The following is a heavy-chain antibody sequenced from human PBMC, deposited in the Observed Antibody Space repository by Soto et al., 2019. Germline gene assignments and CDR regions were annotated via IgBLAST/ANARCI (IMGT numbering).Heavy chain of an antibody. CDR1: GFTFSSYA. CDR3: ARARTSSDLRFLEWLLGY. V-gene: IGHV3-30-3*01. D-gene: IGHD3-3*01. J-gene: IGHJ4*02. CDR2: ISYDGSNK. Sequence: GGSLRLSCAASGFTFSSYAMHWVRQAPGKGLEWVAVISYDGSNKYYADSVKGRFTISRDNSKNTLYLQMNSLRAEDTAVYYCARARTSSDLRFLEWLLGYWGQGTLVTVSS.